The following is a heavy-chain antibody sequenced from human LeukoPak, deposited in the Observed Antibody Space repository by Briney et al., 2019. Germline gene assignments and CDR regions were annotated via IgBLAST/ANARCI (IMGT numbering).Heavy chain of an antibody. CDR2: ISWNSGAI. CDR3: AKEGGGGKFYFDY. V-gene: IGHV3-9*03. D-gene: IGHD3-16*01. CDR1: GFTFDDYA. Sequence: PGRSLRLSCAASGFTFDDYAMHWVRQTPGKGLEWVSGISWNSGAIGYADSVKGRFTISRDNAKSSLYLQMNGLRPEDMALYYCAKEGGGGKFYFDYWGQGTLVTVSS. J-gene: IGHJ4*02.